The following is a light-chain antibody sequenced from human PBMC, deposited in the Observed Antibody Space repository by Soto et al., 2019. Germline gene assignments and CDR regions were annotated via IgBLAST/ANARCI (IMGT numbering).Light chain of an antibody. CDR3: QQRSLSTRRT. CDR1: QSVSSY. V-gene: IGKV3-11*01. J-gene: IGKJ1*01. CDR2: DAS. Sequence: SPATLSYSPGERATLPCRAGQSVSSYLAWYQQKPGQAPRLLIYDASNRATGIPARFSGSGSGTDFTLTISSLEPEDFAVYYCQQRSLSTRRTSDQGTKV.